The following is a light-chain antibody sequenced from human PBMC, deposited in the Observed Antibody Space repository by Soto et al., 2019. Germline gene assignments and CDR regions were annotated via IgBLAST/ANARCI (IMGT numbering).Light chain of an antibody. V-gene: IGKV1-6*01. CDR3: LQDYNYPWT. Sequence: AIQMTQSPSSLSASVGDRVTITCRASQGIRNDLGWYQQKPGKAPKLLIYAASSLESAVPSRFSGSGSGTDFTLTISSLQPEDFATYYCLQDYNYPWTFGQGTKVEIK. CDR2: AAS. J-gene: IGKJ1*01. CDR1: QGIRND.